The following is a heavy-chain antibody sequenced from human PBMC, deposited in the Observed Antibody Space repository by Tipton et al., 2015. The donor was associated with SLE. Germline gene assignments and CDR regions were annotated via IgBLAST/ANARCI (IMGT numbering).Heavy chain of an antibody. CDR1: GGSITPYF. J-gene: IGHJ5*01. CDR3: ARSAGYCSGGSCYGSYGFDS. V-gene: IGHV4-59*01. Sequence: TLSLTCTVSGGSITPYFWSWIRQPPGKGLEWIGFIYYSGSTNYNTSLKSRVTMSVDTSRNQFSLRLSSVTAADSAVYYCARSAGYCSGGSCYGSYGFDSWGQGTLVTVSS. D-gene: IGHD2-15*01. CDR2: IYYSGST.